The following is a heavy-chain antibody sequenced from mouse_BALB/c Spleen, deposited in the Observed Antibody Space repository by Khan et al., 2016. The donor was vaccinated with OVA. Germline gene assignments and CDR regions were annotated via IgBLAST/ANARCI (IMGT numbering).Heavy chain of an antibody. CDR3: TRGRNYYGSSFYVDY. CDR1: GFTFSSYS. CDR2: ITSGGSYT. V-gene: IGHV5-6-4*01. D-gene: IGHD1-1*01. Sequence: EVELVESGGGLVKPGGSLRLSCEASGFTFSSYSMSWVRQTPEKRLEWVATITSGGSYTYYPDSVQGRFTISRDNAKHTLYLQMSSLKSEDTAIYYCTRGRNYYGSSFYVDYWGQGTTLTVSS. J-gene: IGHJ2*01.